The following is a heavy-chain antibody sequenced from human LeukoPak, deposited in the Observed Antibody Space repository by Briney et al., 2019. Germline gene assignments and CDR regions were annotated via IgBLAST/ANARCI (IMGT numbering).Heavy chain of an antibody. V-gene: IGHV3-20*04. CDR1: GFNLSSYW. CDR2: INWNGGST. D-gene: IGHD6-19*01. Sequence: GGSLRLSCVASGFNLSSYWMTWVRQAPGKGLEWVSTINWNGGSTGYADSVKGRFTISRDNAKNSLYLQMNSLRAEDTALYYCARVSDISVAAYFDYWGQGTLVTVSS. J-gene: IGHJ4*02. CDR3: ARVSDISVAAYFDY.